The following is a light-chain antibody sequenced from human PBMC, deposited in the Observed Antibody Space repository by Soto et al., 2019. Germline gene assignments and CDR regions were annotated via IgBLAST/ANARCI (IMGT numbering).Light chain of an antibody. CDR1: QSLLHSNGYNY. CDR2: WGS. Sequence: DIVMTQSPLSLPVTAGEPASVSCRSSQSLLHSNGYNYLDWYLQKPGQSPQLLIYWGSNRASGVLDRFSGSGSGTDFTLKISRVEAEDVGFYYCMQALHSPWTFGQGTKVEIK. V-gene: IGKV2-28*01. J-gene: IGKJ1*01. CDR3: MQALHSPWT.